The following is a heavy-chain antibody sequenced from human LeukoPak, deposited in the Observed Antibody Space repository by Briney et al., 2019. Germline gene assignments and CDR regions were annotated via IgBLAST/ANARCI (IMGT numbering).Heavy chain of an antibody. Sequence: GGSLRLSCAASGFTFSDYYMSCIRQAPGKGLEWGSYISSSGSTIYYADSVKGRFTISTDNAKNSLYLQMNSLRAEAPAVYYCRRFSGSGSYLSPYYYYYYMDVWGKGTTVPVPS. CDR2: ISSSGSTI. J-gene: IGHJ6*03. V-gene: IGHV3-11*04. D-gene: IGHD3-10*01. CDR3: RRFSGSGSYLSPYYYYYYMDV. CDR1: GFTFSDYY.